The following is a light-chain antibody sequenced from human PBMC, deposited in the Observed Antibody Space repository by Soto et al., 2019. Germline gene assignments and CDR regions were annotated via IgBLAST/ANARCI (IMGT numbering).Light chain of an antibody. CDR2: KVS. CDR3: IQGTHWRALS. CDR1: QSLVYSDGNTY. J-gene: IGKJ4*01. Sequence: DVVMTQSPLSLPVTLGQPASTSCRSSQSLVYSDGNTYLNWFQQRPGHSPRRLIYKVSNRDSGVPERFSGSGSGTDFTLKISRVEAEDVGLYYCIQGTHWRALSFGGGTKVEIK. V-gene: IGKV2-30*01.